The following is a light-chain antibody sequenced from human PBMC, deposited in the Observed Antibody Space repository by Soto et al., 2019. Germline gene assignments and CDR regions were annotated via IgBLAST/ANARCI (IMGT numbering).Light chain of an antibody. CDR2: EVN. CDR3: CSFAGSSTWV. CDR1: STDIGNYNF. V-gene: IGLV2-23*02. Sequence: QSAPTQPASVSGSPGQSITISCTGSSTDIGNYNFVSWYQHHPGKAPQVIIYEVNKRPSGVSNRFSGSKSGNTASLTISGLQAEDEADYFCCSFAGSSTWVFGGGTKLT. J-gene: IGLJ3*02.